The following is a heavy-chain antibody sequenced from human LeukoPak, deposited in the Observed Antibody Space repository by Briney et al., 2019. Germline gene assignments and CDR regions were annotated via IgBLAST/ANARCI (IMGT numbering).Heavy chain of an antibody. D-gene: IGHD1-1*01. CDR3: ARDGIQVPDTFDY. CDR1: GFTFNRYA. J-gene: IGHJ4*02. Sequence: GGSLRLSCAASGFTFNRYAMTWVRQAPGKGLQWVSTISNGGDNRDNTYCADSVKGRFTVSRDNSKNTVHLQMNSLRAEDTAVYYCARDGIQVPDTFDYWGLGTLVTVSS. CDR2: ISNGGDNRDNT. V-gene: IGHV3-23*01.